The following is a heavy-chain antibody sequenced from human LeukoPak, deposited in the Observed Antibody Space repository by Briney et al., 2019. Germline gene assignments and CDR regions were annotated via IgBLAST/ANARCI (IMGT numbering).Heavy chain of an antibody. CDR3: ARDSIAPAYFDL. CDR2: IYYSGNT. Sequence: SETLSLTCSVSGVSISSYYWSWIRQPPGKGLEWIGFIYYSGNTNYNPSLKSRVTMSIDTSKNQFSLKLSSVTAADTAVYYCARDSIAPAYFDLWGRGTLVTVSS. D-gene: IGHD2-21*01. J-gene: IGHJ2*01. V-gene: IGHV4-59*01. CDR1: GVSISSYY.